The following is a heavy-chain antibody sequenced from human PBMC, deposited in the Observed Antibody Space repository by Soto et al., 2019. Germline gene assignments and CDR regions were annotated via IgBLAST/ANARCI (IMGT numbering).Heavy chain of an antibody. D-gene: IGHD6-6*01. CDR2: IYSGGST. CDR3: ARDRPGGPLLFGY. J-gene: IGHJ4*02. Sequence: PGGSLRLSCAASGVTVSRNYMSWVRQAPGKGLEWVSVIYSGGSTYYADSVKGRFTISRDNSRNTLSLQMNSLRAEDTAVYYCARDRPGGPLLFGYWGQGALVTVSS. CDR1: GVTVSRNY. V-gene: IGHV3-53*01.